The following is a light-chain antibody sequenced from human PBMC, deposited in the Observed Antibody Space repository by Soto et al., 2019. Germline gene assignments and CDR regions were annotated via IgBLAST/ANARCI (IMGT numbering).Light chain of an antibody. Sequence: DVQMTQSPSSVSASIGDTVTITCRASQGISNWLAWYQQKPGKAPNLLVYDSSNLQSGVPSRFSGSGSWTDFNLTISSPQPEDFATYYCQQTYHFPHTFGQGTKLEIK. CDR3: QQTYHFPHT. J-gene: IGKJ2*01. V-gene: IGKV1-12*01. CDR1: QGISNW. CDR2: DSS.